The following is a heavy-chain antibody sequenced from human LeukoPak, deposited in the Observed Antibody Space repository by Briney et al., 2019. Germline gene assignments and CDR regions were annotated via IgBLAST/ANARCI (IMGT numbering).Heavy chain of an antibody. CDR3: ARDLHGANWFDP. J-gene: IGHJ5*02. CDR1: GGSISSYY. D-gene: IGHD4-11*01. CDR2: IYYSGST. Sequence: PSETLSLTCTVSGGSISSYYWSWIRQPPGKGLEWIGYIYYSGSTNYNPSLKSRVTISVDTSKNQFSLKLSSVTAADTAVYYCARDLHGANWFDPWGQGTLVTVSS. V-gene: IGHV4-59*01.